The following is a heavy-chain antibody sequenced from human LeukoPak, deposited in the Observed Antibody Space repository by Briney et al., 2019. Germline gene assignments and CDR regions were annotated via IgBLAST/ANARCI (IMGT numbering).Heavy chain of an antibody. V-gene: IGHV3-30*18. J-gene: IGHJ4*02. CDR1: GFTLSSYG. D-gene: IGHD3-22*01. CDR2: ISYDGSNK. Sequence: GRSLRLSCAASGFTLSSYGMHWVRQAPGKGLEWVAVISYDGSNKYYADSVKGRFTISRDNSKNTLYLQMNSLRAEDTAVYYCAKGDTYYYDSSGYYYGANFDYWGQGTLVTVSS. CDR3: AKGDTYYYDSSGYYYGANFDY.